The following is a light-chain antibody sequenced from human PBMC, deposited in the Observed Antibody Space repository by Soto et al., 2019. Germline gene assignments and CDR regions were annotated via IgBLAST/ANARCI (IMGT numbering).Light chain of an antibody. Sequence: QSVLTQPPSVSGAPGQRVTISCTGSSSNIGAGYDVHWYQQLPGTAPKLLIYGDNNRPSGVPDRFSGSKSGTSASLAITGLQAEDEADHYCQSYDSSVSAVVFGGGTKLTVL. V-gene: IGLV1-40*01. CDR1: SSNIGAGYD. CDR3: QSYDSSVSAVV. CDR2: GDN. J-gene: IGLJ2*01.